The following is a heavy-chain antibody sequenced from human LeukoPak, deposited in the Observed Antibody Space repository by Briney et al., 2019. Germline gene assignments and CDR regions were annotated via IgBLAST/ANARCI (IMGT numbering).Heavy chain of an antibody. CDR3: ARAPSSGIPYYGMDV. J-gene: IGHJ6*02. V-gene: IGHV4-59*01. D-gene: IGHD3-10*01. CDR1: GGSINNYY. CDR2: IYYSGIT. Sequence: PSETLSLTCTVSGGSINNYYWSWIRQPPGKGLEWIGYIYYSGITNYNPSLKSRVTISVDTSRNQFSLKVTSVIAADTAVYYCARAPSSGIPYYGMDVWGQGTTVTVSS.